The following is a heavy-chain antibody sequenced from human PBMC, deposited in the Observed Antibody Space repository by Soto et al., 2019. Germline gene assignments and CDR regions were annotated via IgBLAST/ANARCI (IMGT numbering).Heavy chain of an antibody. CDR2: ICPRGADT. Sequence: GEPLQLSCKGSGYSFSVCWTSWVRQMPGKGLDWMWAICPRGADTRYSPSVHGQVTISADKSNSTVYLQWSSLRAADTAMYFCARVPGVRGVFDAFNVWGQGTMVTVSS. D-gene: IGHD3-10*01. V-gene: IGHV5-51*01. J-gene: IGHJ3*01. CDR1: GYSFSVCW. CDR3: ARVPGVRGVFDAFNV.